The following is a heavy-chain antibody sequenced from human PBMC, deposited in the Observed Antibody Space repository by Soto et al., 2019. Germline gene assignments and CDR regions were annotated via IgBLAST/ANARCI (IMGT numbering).Heavy chain of an antibody. D-gene: IGHD1-26*01. CDR3: AREVGAMSPPTS. CDR2: ISSSSSYI. CDR1: GFTFSSYS. Sequence: GSLRLSCAASGFTFSSYSMNWVRQAPGKGLEWVSSISSSSSYIYYADSVKGRFTISRDNAKNSLYLQMNSLRAEDTAVYYCAREVGAMSPPTSWGQGTLVTVSS. J-gene: IGHJ5*02. V-gene: IGHV3-21*01.